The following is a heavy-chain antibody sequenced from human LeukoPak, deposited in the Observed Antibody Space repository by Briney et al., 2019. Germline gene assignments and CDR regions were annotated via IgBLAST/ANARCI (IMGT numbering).Heavy chain of an antibody. J-gene: IGHJ4*02. CDR3: ARHVYCSSTSCYKDNEGYYFDY. CDR1: GGSISTYY. D-gene: IGHD2-2*02. Sequence: PSETLSLTCTVSGGSISTYYWSWIRKPPGKGLEWIGNIYYSGSTYYNPSLKSRVTISVDTSKNQFSLKLSSVTAADTAVYYCARHVYCSSTSCYKDNEGYYFDYWGQGTLVTVSS. CDR2: IYYSGST. V-gene: IGHV4-59*04.